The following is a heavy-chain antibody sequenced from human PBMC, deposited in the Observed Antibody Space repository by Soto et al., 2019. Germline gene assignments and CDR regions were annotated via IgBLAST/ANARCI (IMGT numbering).Heavy chain of an antibody. J-gene: IGHJ6*02. Sequence: AETLSLTCAAYGGSFSGYSWSWIRQPPGKGLEWMGEINHSGSTNYNPSLKSRVTISVDTSKNQFSLKLSSVTAADTAVYYCARALVVPAALRDYYYGMDVWGQGTTVTVSS. V-gene: IGHV4-34*01. CDR1: GGSFSGYS. CDR3: ARALVVPAALRDYYYGMDV. D-gene: IGHD2-2*01. CDR2: INHSGST.